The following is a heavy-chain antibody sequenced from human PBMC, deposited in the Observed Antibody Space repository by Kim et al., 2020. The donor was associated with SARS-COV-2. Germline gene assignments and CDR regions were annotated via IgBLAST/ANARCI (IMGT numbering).Heavy chain of an antibody. V-gene: IGHV4-59*08. Sequence: PSLKRRVTISVDTSKTQFSLKLSSVTAADTAVYYCARPYYDSSGYYYFDYWGQGTLVTVSS. D-gene: IGHD3-22*01. CDR3: ARPYYDSSGYYYFDY. J-gene: IGHJ4*02.